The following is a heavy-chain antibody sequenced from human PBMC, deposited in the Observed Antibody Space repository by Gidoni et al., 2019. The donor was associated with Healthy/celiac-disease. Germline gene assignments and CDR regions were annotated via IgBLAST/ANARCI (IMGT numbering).Heavy chain of an antibody. Sequence: QVQLQESGPGLVKPSETLSLTCPVSGCPTSSYYWSWIRQTAGKGLEWIGRIYTSGSTNYNPSLKSRVTMSVDTSKNQFSLKLSSVTAADTAVYYCARQDIVVVPAAMIFDYWGQGTLVTVSS. J-gene: IGHJ4*02. CDR3: ARQDIVVVPAAMIFDY. CDR1: GCPTSSYY. V-gene: IGHV4-4*07. CDR2: IYTSGST. D-gene: IGHD2-2*01.